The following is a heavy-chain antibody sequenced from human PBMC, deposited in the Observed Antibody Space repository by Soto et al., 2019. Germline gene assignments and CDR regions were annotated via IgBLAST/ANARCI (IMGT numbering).Heavy chain of an antibody. V-gene: IGHV1-69*13. CDR3: ACLTWIQLWSYFDY. J-gene: IGHJ4*02. CDR1: GGTFSSYA. CDR2: IIPIFGTA. D-gene: IGHD5-18*01. Sequence: SVKVSCKASGGTFSSYAISWVRQAPGQGLEWMGGIIPIFGTANYAQKFQGRVTITADESTSTAYMELSSLRSEDTAVYYCACLTWIQLWSYFDYWGQVTLVTVSS.